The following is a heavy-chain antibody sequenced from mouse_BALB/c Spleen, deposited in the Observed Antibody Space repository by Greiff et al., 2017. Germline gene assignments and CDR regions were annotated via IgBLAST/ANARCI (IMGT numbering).Heavy chain of an antibody. CDR3: LGDGDPWFAY. D-gene: IGHD2-13*01. CDR1: GFNIKDYY. CDR2: IDPENGDT. J-gene: IGHJ3*01. V-gene: IGHV14-4*02. Sequence: VQLQQSGAELVRSGASVKLSCTASGFNIKDYYMHWVKQRPEQGLEWIGWIDPENGDTEYAPKFQGKATMTADTSSNTAYLQLSSLTSEDTAVYYCLGDGDPWFAYWGQGTLVTVSA.